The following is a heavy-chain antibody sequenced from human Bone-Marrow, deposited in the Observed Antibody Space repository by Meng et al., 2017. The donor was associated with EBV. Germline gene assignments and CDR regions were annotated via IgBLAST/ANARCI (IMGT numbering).Heavy chain of an antibody. V-gene: IGHV1-18*01. D-gene: IGHD3-22*01. CDR2: ISAYNGNT. CDR3: ARFLDYDSSGYYYGSLDY. J-gene: IGHJ4*02. Sequence: QVQLEQAGAEAKKPGASVKVSCKASGYTFTSYGISWVRQAPGQGLEWMGWISAYNGNTNYAQKLQGRVTMTTDTSTSTAYMELRSLRSDDTAVYYCARFLDYDSSGYYYGSLDYWGQGTLVTVSS. CDR1: GYTFTSYG.